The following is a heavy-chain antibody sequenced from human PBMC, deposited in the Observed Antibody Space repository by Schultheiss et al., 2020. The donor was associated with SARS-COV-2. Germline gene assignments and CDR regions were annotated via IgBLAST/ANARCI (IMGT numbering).Heavy chain of an antibody. CDR2: ISSSDGKI. CDR1: GFTFSSYA. CDR3: AKGMIDY. J-gene: IGHJ4*02. V-gene: IGHV3-48*04. Sequence: GESLKISCAASGFTFSSYAMSWVRQAPGKGLEWVSYISSSDGKIYYSDAVQGRFTISRDNAKNSLYLQMDSLRAEDTAVYYCAKGMIDYWGQGTLVTVSS.